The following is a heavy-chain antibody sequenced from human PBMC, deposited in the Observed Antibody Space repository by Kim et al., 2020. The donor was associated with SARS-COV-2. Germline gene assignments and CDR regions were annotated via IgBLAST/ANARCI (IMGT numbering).Heavy chain of an antibody. Sequence: GGSLRLSCAASGFTFSSYAMHWVRQAPGKGLEWVAVISYDGSNKYYADSVKGRFTISRDNSKNTLYLQMNSLRAEDTAVYYCARPLGYCGGGSCYSYWG. J-gene: IGHJ4*01. CDR1: GFTFSSYA. CDR2: ISYDGSNK. V-gene: IGHV3-30*04. D-gene: IGHD2-15*01. CDR3: ARPLGYCGGGSCYSY.